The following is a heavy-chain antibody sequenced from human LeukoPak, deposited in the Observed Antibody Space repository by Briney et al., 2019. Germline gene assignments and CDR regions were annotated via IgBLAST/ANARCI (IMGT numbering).Heavy chain of an antibody. CDR2: ISSSSTI. CDR3: ARDFRGWENWFDP. Sequence: GGSLRLSCAASGFTFSSYEMNWVRQAPGKGLEWVSYISSSSTIYYADSVKGRFTISRDNAKNSLYLQMNSLRAEDTAVYYCARDFRGWENWFDPWGQGTLVTVSS. J-gene: IGHJ5*02. D-gene: IGHD3-10*01. V-gene: IGHV3-48*03. CDR1: GFTFSSYE.